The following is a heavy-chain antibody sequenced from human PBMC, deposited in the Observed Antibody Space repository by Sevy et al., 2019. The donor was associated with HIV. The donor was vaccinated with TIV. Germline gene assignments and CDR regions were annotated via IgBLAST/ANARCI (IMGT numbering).Heavy chain of an antibody. CDR2: INPNSDGT. Sequence: ASVKVSCKASGYTFTGYNIHWLRQAPGQGLEWMRRINPNSDGTNYAQKFQGRVTMTSDTSISTAYMELSRLRSDDTAVYYCARGENFCSASYYFDYWGQGTLVTVSS. CDR3: ARGENFCSASYYFDY. V-gene: IGHV1-2*06. D-gene: IGHD3-3*01. J-gene: IGHJ4*02. CDR1: GYTFTGYN.